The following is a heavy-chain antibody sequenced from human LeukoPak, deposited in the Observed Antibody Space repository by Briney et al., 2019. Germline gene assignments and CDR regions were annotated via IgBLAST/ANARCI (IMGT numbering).Heavy chain of an antibody. CDR3: ARPPSRGYSSSFEY. Sequence: GESLKISCKGSGYRFPTYWIAWVRQMPGKSLEWMGIIYPDESNIRYSPSFQGQVTISADKSISTAYLQWSSLKASDTAMYYCARPPSRGYSSSFEYWGQGTLVTVSS. D-gene: IGHD2-2*03. V-gene: IGHV5-51*01. CDR1: GYRFPTYW. CDR2: IYPDESNI. J-gene: IGHJ4*02.